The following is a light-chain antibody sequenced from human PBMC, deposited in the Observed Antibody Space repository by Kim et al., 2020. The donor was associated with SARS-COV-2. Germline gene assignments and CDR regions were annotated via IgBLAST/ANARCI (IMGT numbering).Light chain of an antibody. J-gene: IGKJ4*01. V-gene: IGKV1D-12*01. Sequence: AAVGDSVTITCRASQDISSWLGWYQQKPGKAPKVLIYEAAILQSGVPSRFSGSGSGTDFTLTINSLQPEDFATYYCQQTHSFPLTFGGRTKVDIK. CDR1: QDISSW. CDR3: QQTHSFPLT. CDR2: EAA.